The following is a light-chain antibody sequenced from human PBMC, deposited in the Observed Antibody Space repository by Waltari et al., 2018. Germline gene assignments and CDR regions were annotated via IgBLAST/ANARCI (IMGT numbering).Light chain of an antibody. CDR1: QSVRTF. Sequence: EVVLTQSPAILSLSPGERATLSCRASQSVRTFVAWYQQKPGQAPRLLIYDASNRATGIPARFSGSGSGTDFTLTISSLEPEDFALYYCQQYHNWPPWAFGQGTKVEIK. J-gene: IGKJ1*01. CDR3: QQYHNWPPWA. CDR2: DAS. V-gene: IGKV3-11*01.